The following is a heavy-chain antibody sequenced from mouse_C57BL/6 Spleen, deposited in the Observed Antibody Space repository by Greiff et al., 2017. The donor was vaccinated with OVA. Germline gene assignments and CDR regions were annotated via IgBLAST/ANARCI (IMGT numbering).Heavy chain of an antibody. Sequence: QVQLQQPGAELVMPGASVKLSCKASGYTFTSYWMHWVKQRPGQGLEWIGEIDPSDSYTNYNQKFKGKSTLTVDKSSSTAYMQLSSLTSEDSAVYYCARFDTTVLDYWGQGTTLTVSS. J-gene: IGHJ2*01. CDR3: ARFDTTVLDY. CDR2: IDPSDSYT. V-gene: IGHV1-69*01. D-gene: IGHD1-1*01. CDR1: GYTFTSYW.